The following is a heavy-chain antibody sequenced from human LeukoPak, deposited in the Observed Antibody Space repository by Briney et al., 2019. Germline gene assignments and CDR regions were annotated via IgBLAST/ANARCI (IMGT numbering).Heavy chain of an antibody. V-gene: IGHV3-53*01. J-gene: IGHJ5*02. CDR1: GLTGSHNY. CDR2: IHTSGDT. CDR3: IVFGDSNH. D-gene: IGHD4-17*01. Sequence: GGSLRLSCAASGLTGSHNYVSWVRQASGKGLEWVSAIHTSGDTCYANSVKGRFTISRDTSKNTLYLQINSLRVEDTAVYYCIVFGDSNHWGQGTLVTVSS.